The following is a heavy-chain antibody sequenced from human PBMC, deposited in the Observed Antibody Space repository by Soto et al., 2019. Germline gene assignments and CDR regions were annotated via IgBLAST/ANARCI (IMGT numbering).Heavy chain of an antibody. J-gene: IGHJ6*02. V-gene: IGHV3-30*18. Sequence: QVQLVESGGGVVQPGRSLRLSCAASGFTFSSYGMHWVRQAPGKGLEWVAVISYDGSNKYYADSVKGRFTISRDNSKNTLYLQMNSLRAEDTAVYYCAKDLDPRSDYGMDVWGQGTTVTVSS. D-gene: IGHD1-1*01. CDR2: ISYDGSNK. CDR1: GFTFSSYG. CDR3: AKDLDPRSDYGMDV.